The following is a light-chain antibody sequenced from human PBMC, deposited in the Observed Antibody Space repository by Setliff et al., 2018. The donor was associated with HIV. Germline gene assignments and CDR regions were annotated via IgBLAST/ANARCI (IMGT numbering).Light chain of an antibody. CDR1: NSDVGAYNY. V-gene: IGLV2-14*03. CDR3: ASYTTSTIVS. Sequence: QSVLTQPASVSGSPGQSITISCTGTNSDVGAYNYVSWYQQHPGKAPKLMIFDVSKRPSRVSNRFSGSKSGYTASLTISGLQAEDEADYYCASYTTSTIVSFGGGTQLTVL. J-gene: IGLJ2*01. CDR2: DVS.